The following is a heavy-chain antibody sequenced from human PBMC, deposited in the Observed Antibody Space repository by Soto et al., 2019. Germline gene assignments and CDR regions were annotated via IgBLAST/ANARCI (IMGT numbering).Heavy chain of an antibody. V-gene: IGHV5-51*01. D-gene: IGHD3-22*01. CDR2: IYPGDSDT. CDR3: ARNVYYYDSTEVGDY. Sequence: GESLKISCKGSGYSFTSYWIGWVRQMPGKGLEWMGIIYPGDSDTRHSPSFQGQVTISADKSISTAYLQWSSLKASDTAMYYCARNVYYYDSTEVGDYWGQGTLVTVSS. CDR1: GYSFTSYW. J-gene: IGHJ4*02.